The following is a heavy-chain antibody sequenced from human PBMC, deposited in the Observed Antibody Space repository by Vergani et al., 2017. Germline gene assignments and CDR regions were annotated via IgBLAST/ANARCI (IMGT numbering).Heavy chain of an antibody. CDR2: IYYSGST. D-gene: IGHD5-12*01. CDR3: AREARNYYYYMDV. V-gene: IGHV4-59*01. Sequence: QVQLQESGPGLVKPSETLSLTCTVSGGSISSYYWSWIRQPPGKGLEWIGYIYYSGSTNYTPSLQGRVTISVDTSKNQFSLKLSSVTAADTAVYYCAREARNYYYYMDVWGKGTTVTVSS. CDR1: GGSISSYY. J-gene: IGHJ6*03.